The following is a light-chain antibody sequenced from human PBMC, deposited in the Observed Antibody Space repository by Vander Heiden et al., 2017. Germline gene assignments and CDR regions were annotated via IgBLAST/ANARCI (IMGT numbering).Light chain of an antibody. CDR2: EVS. J-gene: IGLJ3*02. Sequence: QSALSHPASVSGSPGQSLTVSCPGTSSYVGPYHYVSWYQQHPGKDPKLMIHEVSNRPSGVSNRFSGSQSGNTASLTISGLQAEDEADYFCSSYTSSNSWVFGGGTKLTVL. CDR3: SSYTSSNSWV. CDR1: SSYVGPYHY. V-gene: IGLV2-14*01.